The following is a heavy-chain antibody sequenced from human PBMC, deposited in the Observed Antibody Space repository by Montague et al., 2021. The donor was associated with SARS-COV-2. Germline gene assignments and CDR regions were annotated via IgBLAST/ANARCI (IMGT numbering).Heavy chain of an antibody. Sequence: SETRSLTCTVSGGSVSSGGYYWSWIRQPPGKGLEWIGYIYYSGSTNYNPSLKSRVTISLDTSMNQFSLKLTSVTAADTAVYYCARVSLAAAATRSDYWGQGTLVTVSS. CDR1: GGSVSSGGYY. CDR2: IYYSGST. D-gene: IGHD6-13*01. V-gene: IGHV4-61*08. J-gene: IGHJ4*02. CDR3: ARVSLAAAATRSDY.